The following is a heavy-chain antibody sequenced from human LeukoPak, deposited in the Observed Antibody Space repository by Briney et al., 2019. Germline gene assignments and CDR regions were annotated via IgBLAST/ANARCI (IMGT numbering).Heavy chain of an antibody. CDR1: GYTFTSYG. CDR2: ISAYNGNT. Sequence: ASVKVSCKASGYTFTSYGISWVRQAPGQGLEWMGWISAYNGNTNYAQKLQGRVTMTTDTSTSTAYMELRSLRSDDTAVYYCAGEFCGYDWGHFDYWGQGTLVTVSS. V-gene: IGHV1-18*04. CDR3: AGEFCGYDWGHFDY. D-gene: IGHD5-12*01. J-gene: IGHJ4*02.